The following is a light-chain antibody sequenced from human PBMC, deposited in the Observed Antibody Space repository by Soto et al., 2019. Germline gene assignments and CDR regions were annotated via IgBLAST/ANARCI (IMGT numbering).Light chain of an antibody. CDR1: QSVSSNY. J-gene: IGKJ1*01. CDR2: GAS. CDR3: QQYGSSPTWT. Sequence: ERVLTPSPGTLSLSPGEGAPLSCRASQSVSSNYLAWYQQKPGQAPRLLIYGASTRATGIPDRFSGSGSGTDFTLTIRRLEPEDSAVYYCQQYGSSPTWTVGQGTKVDIK. V-gene: IGKV3-20*01.